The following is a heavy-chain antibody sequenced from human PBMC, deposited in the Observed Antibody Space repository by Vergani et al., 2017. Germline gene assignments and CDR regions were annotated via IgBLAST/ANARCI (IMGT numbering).Heavy chain of an antibody. CDR3: ARGRADCSGGSCYSGDGDY. Sequence: QVQLQQWGAGLLKPSETLSLTCAVYGGSFSGYYWSWIRQPPGKGLEWIGEINHSGSTNYNPSLKSRVTISVDTSKNQFSLKLSSVTAADTAVNYCARGRADCSGGSCYSGDGDYWGQGTLVTVSS. J-gene: IGHJ4*02. D-gene: IGHD2-15*01. V-gene: IGHV4-34*01. CDR1: GGSFSGYY. CDR2: INHSGST.